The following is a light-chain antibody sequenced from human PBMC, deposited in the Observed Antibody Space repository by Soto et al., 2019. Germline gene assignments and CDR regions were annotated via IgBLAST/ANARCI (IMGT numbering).Light chain of an antibody. CDR2: DAS. CDR3: QQYWGT. CDR1: QSISSW. Sequence: DIQMTQSPSTLSASVGDRVTITCRASQSISSWLAWYQQKPGKAPKLLIYDASSLESGVPSRFSGSGSGTEFTLTMRSQQADDFATYYCQQYWGTFGQGTKLEIK. V-gene: IGKV1-5*01. J-gene: IGKJ2*01.